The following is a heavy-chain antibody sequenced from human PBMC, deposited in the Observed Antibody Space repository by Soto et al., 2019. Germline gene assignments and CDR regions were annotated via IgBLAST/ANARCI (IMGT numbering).Heavy chain of an antibody. CDR3: AKRDYGPSGH. J-gene: IGHJ4*02. CDR1: GFSFSTYA. V-gene: IGHV3-23*01. Sequence: GGSLRLSCAGSGFSFSTYAMNWVRQAPGKGLEWVSAISGSAGSTYCADSVKGRFTISRDNSKNTVYLQMNSLRAEDTAVYYCAKRDYGPSGHWGQGTLVTVSS. D-gene: IGHD4-17*01. CDR2: ISGSAGST.